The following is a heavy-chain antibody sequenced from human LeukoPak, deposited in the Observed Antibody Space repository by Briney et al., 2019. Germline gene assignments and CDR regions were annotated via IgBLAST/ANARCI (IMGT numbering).Heavy chain of an antibody. CDR2: ISSSSSYI. Sequence: GGSLRLSCAASGLTFSSYSMNWVRQAPGKGLEWVSSISSSSSYIYYADSVKGRFTISRDNAKNSLYLQMNSLRAEDTAVYYCARDLNTDFFDWPDYWGQGTLVTVSS. J-gene: IGHJ4*02. CDR3: ARDLNTDFFDWPDY. D-gene: IGHD3-9*01. V-gene: IGHV3-21*01. CDR1: GLTFSSYS.